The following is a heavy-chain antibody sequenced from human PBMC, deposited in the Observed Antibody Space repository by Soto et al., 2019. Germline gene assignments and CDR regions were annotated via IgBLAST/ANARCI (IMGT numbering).Heavy chain of an antibody. CDR2: IYYSGST. CDR1: GGSISSYY. Sequence: SETLSLTCTVSGGSISSYYWSWIRQPPGKGLEWIGYIYYSGSTNYNPSLKSRVTISVDTSKNQFSLKLSSVTAADTAVYYCARAIGTSPFVDLWGRGTLVTVSS. V-gene: IGHV4-59*08. J-gene: IGHJ2*01. CDR3: ARAIGTSPFVDL. D-gene: IGHD1-7*01.